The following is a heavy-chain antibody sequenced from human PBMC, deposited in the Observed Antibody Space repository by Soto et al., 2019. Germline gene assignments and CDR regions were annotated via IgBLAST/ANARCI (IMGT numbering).Heavy chain of an antibody. CDR1: GGTFSSYT. V-gene: IGHV1-69*02. CDR3: GRRLISGPFAYFDY. CDR2: ISPILGIA. D-gene: IGHD6-19*01. Sequence: QVQLVQSGAEEKKPGSSVKVSCKASGGTFSSYTISWVRQAPGQGLEWMGRISPILGIANYAQKFQGRVTITADKSTSTAYMELSSLRSEDTAVYYCGRRLISGPFAYFDYWGQGTLVTVSS. J-gene: IGHJ4*02.